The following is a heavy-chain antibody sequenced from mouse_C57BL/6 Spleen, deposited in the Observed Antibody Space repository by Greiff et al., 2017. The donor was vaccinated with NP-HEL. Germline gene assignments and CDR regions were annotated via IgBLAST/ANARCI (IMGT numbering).Heavy chain of an antibody. Sequence: EVQGVESGGGLVKPGGSLKLSCAASGFTFSSYAMSWVRQTPEKRLEWVATISDGGSYTYYPDNVKGRFTISRDNAKNNLYLQMSHLKSEDTAMYYCAREGGNYAMDDWGQGTSVTVSS. CDR3: AREGGNYAMDD. J-gene: IGHJ4*01. V-gene: IGHV5-4*01. CDR2: ISDGGSYT. CDR1: GFTFSSYA.